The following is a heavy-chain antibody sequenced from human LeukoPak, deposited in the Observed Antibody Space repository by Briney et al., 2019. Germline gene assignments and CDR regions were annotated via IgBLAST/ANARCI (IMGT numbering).Heavy chain of an antibody. CDR1: GGSISSYY. D-gene: IGHD3-10*01. Sequence: SETLSLTCTVSGGSISSYYWSWIRQPPGKGLEWIGYIYYSGSTNYNPSLKSRVTISVDTSKNQFSLKLSSVTAADTAVYYCARVGSLWFGELFWWFDPWGQGTLVTVSS. J-gene: IGHJ5*02. V-gene: IGHV4-59*01. CDR2: IYYSGST. CDR3: ARVGSLWFGELFWWFDP.